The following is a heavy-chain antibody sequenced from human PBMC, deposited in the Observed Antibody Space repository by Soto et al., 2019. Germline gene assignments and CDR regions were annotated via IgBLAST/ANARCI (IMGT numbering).Heavy chain of an antibody. D-gene: IGHD4-17*01. J-gene: IGHJ3*02. CDR3: AKDIYGGNSDAFDI. CDR2: ISYDGSNK. CDR1: GFTFSSYG. V-gene: IGHV3-30*18. Sequence: PAGSLRLTCAASGFTFSSYGMHWVRQAPGKGLEWVAVISYDGSNKYYADSVKGRFTISRDNSKNTLYLQMNSLRAEDTAVYYCAKDIYGGNSDAFDIWGQGTMVTVSS.